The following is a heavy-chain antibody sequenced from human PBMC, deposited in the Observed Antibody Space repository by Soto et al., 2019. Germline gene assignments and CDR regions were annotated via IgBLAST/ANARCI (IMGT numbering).Heavy chain of an antibody. J-gene: IGHJ4*02. CDR3: GRLVYDSSGYRPG. CDR1: GGSISSSSYY. CDR2: IHYSGYT. V-gene: IGHV4-39*01. D-gene: IGHD3-22*01. Sequence: QLQLQESGPGLVKPSETLSLTCTVSGGSISSSSYYWGWIRQPPGKGLEWIGSIHYSGYTYYNPSLKCRVTISVDTSTNQCSLKLSSVTAADTAVYYCGRLVYDSSGYRPGWGQGTLVTVSS.